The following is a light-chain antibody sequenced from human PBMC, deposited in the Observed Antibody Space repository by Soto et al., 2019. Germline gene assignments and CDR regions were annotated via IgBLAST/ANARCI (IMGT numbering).Light chain of an antibody. CDR1: QSVGNS. Sequence: EIVLTQSPAALSLSPGERATLSCRASQSVGNSLAWYQQKPGQAPRLLIYDVYSKPLGIPARFTGSGSGTDFTLTIRGLEPEDFAVYYCQQRANWPLSFGGGTKVEIK. CDR2: DVY. J-gene: IGKJ4*01. V-gene: IGKV3-11*01. CDR3: QQRANWPLS.